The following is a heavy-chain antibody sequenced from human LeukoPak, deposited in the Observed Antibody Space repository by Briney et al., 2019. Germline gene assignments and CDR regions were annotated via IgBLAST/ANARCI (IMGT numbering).Heavy chain of an antibody. CDR1: GYTFTSNA. D-gene: IGHD3-22*01. J-gene: IGHJ5*02. V-gene: IGHV1-8*02. Sequence: ASVKVSCKASGYTFTSNAMNWVRQAPGQGLEWMGWMNPNSGNTGYAQKFQGRVTMTRNTSISTAYMELSSLRSEDTAVYYCARGPDPYYYDSSGYCPTGIWFDPWGQGTLVTASS. CDR2: MNPNSGNT. CDR3: ARGPDPYYYDSSGYCPTGIWFDP.